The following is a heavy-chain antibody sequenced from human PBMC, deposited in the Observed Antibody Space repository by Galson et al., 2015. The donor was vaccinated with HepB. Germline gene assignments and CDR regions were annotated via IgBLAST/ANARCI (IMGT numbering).Heavy chain of an antibody. CDR2: ISSGSSYI. CDR1: GFTLSSYG. D-gene: IGHD1-14*01. Sequence: SLRLSCAASGFTLSSYGMNWVRQAPGKGLEWVSFISSGSSYIYYADSVKGRFTISRDNAKKSLYLQMNSLRVKDTAMYYCARRGPETGFYYYYMDVWGKGTTVTVSS. CDR3: ARRGPETGFYYYYMDV. V-gene: IGHV3-21*01. J-gene: IGHJ6*03.